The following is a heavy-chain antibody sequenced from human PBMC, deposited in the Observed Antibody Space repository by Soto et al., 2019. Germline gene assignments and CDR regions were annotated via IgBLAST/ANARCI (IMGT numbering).Heavy chain of an antibody. Sequence: QVQLQESGPGLVKPSQTLSLTCTVSGGSISSCGCYWIRLPHHPGQGLEWIGYIYYSGSTYYNPSLNSRVTISVDTSKNKFSLKLSSVTAADTAVYYCAREQRELRVDGMDVWGQGTTVTVSS. J-gene: IGHJ6*02. V-gene: IGHV4-31*03. CDR3: AREQRELRVDGMDV. D-gene: IGHD1-26*01. CDR1: GGSISSCGCY. CDR2: IYYSGST.